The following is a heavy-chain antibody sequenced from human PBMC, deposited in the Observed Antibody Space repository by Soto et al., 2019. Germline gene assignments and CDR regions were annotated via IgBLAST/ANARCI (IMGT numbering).Heavy chain of an antibody. V-gene: IGHV1-18*01. D-gene: IGHD6-13*01. CDR3: ARDLLYSTRATVRFDI. Sequence: VPLVQSGVEVKKPGASVKVSCKASGYTFTTYGISWVRQAPGQGLEWMGWINTYNGNTNYAQKAQGRVTMTTETSTSTAYMVLRSLRPDDTAVYYCARDLLYSTRATVRFDIWGQGTMLTVSS. CDR2: INTYNGNT. J-gene: IGHJ3*02. CDR1: GYTFTTYG.